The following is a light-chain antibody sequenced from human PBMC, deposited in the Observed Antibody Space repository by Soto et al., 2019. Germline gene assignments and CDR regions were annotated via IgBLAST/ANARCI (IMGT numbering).Light chain of an antibody. CDR2: DAS. CDR1: QSVSSSY. Sequence: ETVLTQSPGTLSLSPGERATLSCRASQSVSSSYLAWYQQKPGQAPRLHIYDASSRATGIPDRFSGSGSGTGFTLTISRLEPEDFAVYYCQQYVRSPPSWTFGQGTKVEVK. CDR3: QQYVRSPPSWT. J-gene: IGKJ1*01. V-gene: IGKV3-20*01.